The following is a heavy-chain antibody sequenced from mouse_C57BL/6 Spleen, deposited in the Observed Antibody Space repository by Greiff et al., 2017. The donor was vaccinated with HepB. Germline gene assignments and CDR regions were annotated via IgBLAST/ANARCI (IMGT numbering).Heavy chain of an antibody. CDR2: IYPGDGDT. J-gene: IGHJ3*01. Sequence: QVQLQQSGAELVKPGASVKISCKASGYAFSSYWMNWVKQRPGKGLEWIGQIYPGDGDTNYNGKFKGKATLTADKSSSTAYMQLSSLTSEDSAVYFCARADDYDAGTWFAYWGQGTLVTVSA. V-gene: IGHV1-80*01. CDR1: GYAFSSYW. CDR3: ARADDYDAGTWFAY. D-gene: IGHD2-4*01.